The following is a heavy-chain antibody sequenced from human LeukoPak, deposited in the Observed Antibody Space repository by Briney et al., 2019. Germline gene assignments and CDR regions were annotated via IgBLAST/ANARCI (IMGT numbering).Heavy chain of an antibody. D-gene: IGHD6-19*01. CDR2: VGISGDT. V-gene: IGHV3-13*01. CDR1: GFSLSSYS. Sequence: GGSLRLSCAASGFSLSSYSMNWVRQVTGKGLEWVSAVGISGDTYYAGSVKGRFTISRENAKNSLYLQMNSLTAGDTAVYYCVRGGIQVSGIDEIDYWGQGTLVTVSS. CDR3: VRGGIQVSGIDEIDY. J-gene: IGHJ4*02.